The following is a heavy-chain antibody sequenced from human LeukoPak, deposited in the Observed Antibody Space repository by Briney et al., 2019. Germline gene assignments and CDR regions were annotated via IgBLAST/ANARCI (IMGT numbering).Heavy chain of an antibody. CDR3: ARVRAAAGSYFDY. CDR2: IYYSGST. CDR1: GGSISSGGYY. Sequence: PSETLSLTCTVSGGSISSGGYYWSWTRQHPGKGLEWIGYIYYSGSTYYNPSLKSRVTISVDTSKNQFSLKLSSVTAADTAVYYCARVRAAAGSYFDYWGQGTLVTVSS. J-gene: IGHJ4*02. D-gene: IGHD6-13*01. V-gene: IGHV4-31*03.